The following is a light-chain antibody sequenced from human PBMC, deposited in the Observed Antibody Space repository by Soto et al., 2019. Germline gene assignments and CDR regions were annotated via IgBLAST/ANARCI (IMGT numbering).Light chain of an antibody. Sequence: QSVLTQPASVSGSPGQSITISCTGTSSDIGGYSYVSWYQQHPGKAPKLMIYEVGNRPSGVSNRFSGSRSGNTASLTISGLQADDEADYYCTSYTPSSTLFYVFGSGTKVTVL. J-gene: IGLJ1*01. CDR1: SSDIGGYSY. CDR2: EVG. V-gene: IGLV2-14*01. CDR3: TSYTPSSTLFYV.